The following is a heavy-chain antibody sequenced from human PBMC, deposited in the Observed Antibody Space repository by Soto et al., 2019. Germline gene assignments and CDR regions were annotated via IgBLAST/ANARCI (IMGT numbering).Heavy chain of an antibody. V-gene: IGHV1-69*04. CDR2: TIPLLNVA. D-gene: IGHD5-12*01. CDR3: ARDSPIGSTFSGYDAIDS. CDR1: GGTFSTST. J-gene: IGHJ4*02. Sequence: SVKVSCKASGGTFSTSTFTWVRQAPGQGFEWMGRTIPLLNVADYAQDFQGRLTITADKSTNTTYMELTSPTSKDTAVYFCARDSPIGSTFSGYDAIDSWGQGTLVTVSS.